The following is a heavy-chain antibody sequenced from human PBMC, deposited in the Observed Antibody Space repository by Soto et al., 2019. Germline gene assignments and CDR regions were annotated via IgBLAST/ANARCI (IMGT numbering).Heavy chain of an antibody. V-gene: IGHV3-7*01. Sequence: EVQLVDSGGRLVQPGGSLRLSCAASGFMFSAYWMSWVRQDPGKGLEWVATISGGASDKFYVDSVKGRFTISRDDSKNTLYLQMNSLRDEDTAVYYCVREVWHRFASWGQGTLVTVSS. CDR3: VREVWHRFAS. J-gene: IGHJ4*02. CDR1: GFMFSAYW. CDR2: ISGGASDK. D-gene: IGHD3-16*01.